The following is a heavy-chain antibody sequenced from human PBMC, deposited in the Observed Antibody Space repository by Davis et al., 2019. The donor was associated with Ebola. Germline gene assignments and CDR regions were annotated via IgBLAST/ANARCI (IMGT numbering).Heavy chain of an antibody. CDR1: GFTFSSYA. CDR3: AKDTSNIWFDI. V-gene: IGHV3-23*01. CDR2: LGLSGDT. Sequence: GGSLRLSCAASGFTFSSYAMTWARRAPGKGLEWVSTLGLSGDTYYADSVKGRFTISRDNSMNTLHLQMNSLRVEDTAIYYCAKDTSNIWFDIWGQGTMVTVSS. J-gene: IGHJ3*02. D-gene: IGHD2/OR15-2a*01.